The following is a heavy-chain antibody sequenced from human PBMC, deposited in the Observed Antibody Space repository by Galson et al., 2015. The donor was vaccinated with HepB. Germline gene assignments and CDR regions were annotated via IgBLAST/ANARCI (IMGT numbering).Heavy chain of an antibody. Sequence: SLRLSCAASGFTFNTYSMHWVRQAPGKGLEWVAAITSAGDKQYYADSAKGRFTISRDNSQNMMYLQMNSLRAEDTAVYYCARDAMGRGSGSYSAFDYWGQGTLVTVSS. CDR3: ARDAMGRGSGSYSAFDY. V-gene: IGHV3-30-3*01. CDR2: ITSAGDKQ. D-gene: IGHD1-26*01. CDR1: GFTFNTYS. J-gene: IGHJ4*02.